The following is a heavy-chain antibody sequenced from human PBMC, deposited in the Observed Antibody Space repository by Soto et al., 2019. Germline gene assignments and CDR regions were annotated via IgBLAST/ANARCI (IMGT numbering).Heavy chain of an antibody. CDR3: TRDASRDSSARGWFDP. V-gene: IGHV3-21*01. D-gene: IGHD6-13*01. CDR1: GFTFRSFT. Sequence: GGSLRLSCAASGFTFRSFTMNWVRQAPGKGLEWVSTISSNSAYIYYTDALRGRFTISRDNAKNSLHLQMNSLRAEDTAVYYCTRDASRDSSARGWFDPWGLGTLVTVSS. CDR2: ISSNSAYI. J-gene: IGHJ5*02.